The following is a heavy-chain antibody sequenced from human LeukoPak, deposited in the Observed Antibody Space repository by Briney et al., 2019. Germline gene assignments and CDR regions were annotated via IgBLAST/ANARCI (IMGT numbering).Heavy chain of an antibody. D-gene: IGHD3-10*01. CDR1: GGSISSGDYY. V-gene: IGHV4-30-4*08. CDR2: IYYSGSA. J-gene: IGHJ6*03. Sequence: SQTLSLTCSVTGGSISSGDYYWPWIRQPPGKGLEWIAYIYYSGSAEYNLALQSRATISVDTSKNQFFLKLRSATAADTAVYYCARRQYYYGSGSMDVWGKGTMVTISS. CDR3: ARRQYYYGSGSMDV.